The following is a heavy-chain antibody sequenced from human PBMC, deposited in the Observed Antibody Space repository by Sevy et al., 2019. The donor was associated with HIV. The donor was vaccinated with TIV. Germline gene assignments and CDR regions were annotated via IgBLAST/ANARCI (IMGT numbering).Heavy chain of an antibody. CDR1: GFTFSDYR. Sequence: GGSLRLSCAASGFTFSDYRMHWVRQAPGKGLEWVAVISYDGRNNKYNADSVKGRFTISRDNSKNTVYLQMNSLRAEHTAIYYCARDRGELLSSAFDYWGQGTLVTVSS. CDR2: ISYDGRNNK. D-gene: IGHD1-26*01. CDR3: ARDRGELLSSAFDY. J-gene: IGHJ4*02. V-gene: IGHV3-30*04.